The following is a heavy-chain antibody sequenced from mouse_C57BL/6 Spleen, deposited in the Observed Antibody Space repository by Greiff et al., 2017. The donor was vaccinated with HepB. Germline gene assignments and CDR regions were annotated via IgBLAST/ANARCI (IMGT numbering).Heavy chain of an antibody. D-gene: IGHD1-1*01. CDR3: ARSGYYYGSTYYFDY. J-gene: IGHJ2*01. V-gene: IGHV1-82*01. CDR1: GYAFSSSW. Sequence: QVQLQQSGPELVKPGASVKISCTASGYAFSSSWMNWVKQRPGKGLEWIGRIYPGDGDTNYNGKFKGKATLTADKSSSTAYMQLSSLTSEDSAVYCCARSGYYYGSTYYFDYWGQGTTLTVSS. CDR2: IYPGDGDT.